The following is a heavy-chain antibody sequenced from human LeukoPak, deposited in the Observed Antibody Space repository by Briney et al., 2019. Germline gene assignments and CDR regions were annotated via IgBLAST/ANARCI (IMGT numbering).Heavy chain of an antibody. CDR3: ARTSYYYDSSGYYYPWGKFDY. J-gene: IGHJ4*02. V-gene: IGHV1-69*13. CDR1: GGTFSSYA. CDR2: IIPIFGTA. Sequence: SVKVSCKASGGTFSSYAISWVRQAPGQGLEWMGGIIPIFGTANYAQKFQGRVTITADESTSTAYMELSSLRSEDTAVYYCARTSYYYDSSGYYYPWGKFDYWGQGTLVTVSS. D-gene: IGHD3-22*01.